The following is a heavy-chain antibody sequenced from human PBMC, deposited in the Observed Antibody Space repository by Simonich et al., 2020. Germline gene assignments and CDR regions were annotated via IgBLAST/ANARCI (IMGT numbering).Heavy chain of an antibody. CDR3: ARTRQEYNWKALPDY. D-gene: IGHD1-20*01. V-gene: IGHV2-26*01. Sequence: QVTLKESGPVLVKPTETLTLTCTASGFSLSNARMGGSWIRQPPGKALGLLAHIFSNDEKSYRTSLKSRLTISKDTSKSQVVLTMTNMDPVDTATYYCARTRQEYNWKALPDYWGQGTLVTVSS. CDR1: GFSLSNARMG. CDR2: IFSNDEK. J-gene: IGHJ4*02.